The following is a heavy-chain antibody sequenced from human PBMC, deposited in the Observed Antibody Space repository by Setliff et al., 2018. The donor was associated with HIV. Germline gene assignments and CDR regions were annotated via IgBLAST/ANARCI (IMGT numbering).Heavy chain of an antibody. V-gene: IGHV1-46*01. D-gene: IGHD3-3*01. CDR2: TNPSGGST. CDR1: GYTFTSYY. Sequence: ASVKVSCKASGYTFTSYYMHWVRQAPGQGLEWMGITNPSGGSTSYAQKFQGRVTMTRDTSTSTVYMELSSLRSEDTAVYYCARWHSYYDFWSGYYRYYMDVWGKGTTVTVSS. J-gene: IGHJ6*03. CDR3: ARWHSYYDFWSGYYRYYMDV.